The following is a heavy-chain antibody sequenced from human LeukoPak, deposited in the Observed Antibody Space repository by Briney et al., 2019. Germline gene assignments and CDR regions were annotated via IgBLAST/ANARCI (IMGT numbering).Heavy chain of an antibody. J-gene: IGHJ4*02. D-gene: IGHD6-19*01. CDR2: MNPNSGNT. Sequence: ASVKVSCKASGCTFTSYDINWVRQATGQGLEWMGWMNPNSGNTGYAQKFQGRVTMTRNTSISTAYMELSSLRSEDTAVYYCARGRAIAVAGIRYFDYWGQGTLVTVSS. V-gene: IGHV1-8*01. CDR3: ARGRAIAVAGIRYFDY. CDR1: GCTFTSYD.